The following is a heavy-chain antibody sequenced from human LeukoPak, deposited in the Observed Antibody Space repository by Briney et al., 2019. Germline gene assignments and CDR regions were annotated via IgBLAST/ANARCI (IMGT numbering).Heavy chain of an antibody. CDR3: ARDQPSYDP. CDR2: INPSGDNT. Sequence: ASVKVSCKASGYTFTNNYMHWVRQAPGQGLEWMGIINPSGDNTWYAQKFQGRVTLTRDMATSTDYMEVSSLRSDDTAVYYCARDQPSYDPWGQGTLVTVSS. J-gene: IGHJ5*02. CDR1: GYTFTNNY. V-gene: IGHV1-46*01.